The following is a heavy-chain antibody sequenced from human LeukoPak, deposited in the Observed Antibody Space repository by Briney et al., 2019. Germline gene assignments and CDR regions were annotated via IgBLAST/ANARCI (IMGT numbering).Heavy chain of an antibody. CDR2: INPNSGGT. CDR3: ARDPQLLWFGELLKSDGTDV. CDR1: GYTFTGYY. V-gene: IGHV1-2*02. D-gene: IGHD3-10*01. J-gene: IGHJ6*02. Sequence: ASVKVSCKASGYTFTGYYMHWVRQAPGQGLEWMGWINPNSGGTNYAQKFQGRVTMTRDTSISTAYVELSRLRSDDTAVYYCARDPQLLWFGELLKSDGTDVWGQGTTVTVSS.